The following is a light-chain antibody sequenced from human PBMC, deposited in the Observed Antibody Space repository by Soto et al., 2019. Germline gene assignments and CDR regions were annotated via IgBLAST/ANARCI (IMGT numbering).Light chain of an antibody. V-gene: IGKV4-1*01. CDR3: QQYYSTPPT. J-gene: IGKJ3*01. Sequence: DIVMTQSPDSLAVSLGERATINCKSSQSVLYSSNNKNYLAWYQQKPGQPPKLLIYWASTRESGVPDRFSGSGYGTDFPLTISSLQAEDVAVYYCQQYYSTPPTVGPGTKVDIK. CDR2: WAS. CDR1: QSVLYSSNNKNY.